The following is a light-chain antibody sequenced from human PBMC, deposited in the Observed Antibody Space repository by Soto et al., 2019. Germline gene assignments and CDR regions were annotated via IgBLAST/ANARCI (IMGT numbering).Light chain of an antibody. CDR3: QQFNNYPLT. V-gene: IGKV1D-13*01. J-gene: IGKJ4*01. CDR2: DAS. CDR1: QGISSA. Sequence: AIQLTQSPSSLPACHGDRVTIRCRASQGISSALAWYQQKPGKAPKLLIYDASSLESGVPSRFSGSGSGTDFTLTISSLQPEDFATYYCQQFNNYPLTFGGGTKVDIK.